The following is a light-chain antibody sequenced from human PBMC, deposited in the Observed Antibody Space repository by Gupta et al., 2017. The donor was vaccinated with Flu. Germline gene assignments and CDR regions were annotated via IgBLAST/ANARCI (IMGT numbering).Light chain of an antibody. Sequence: QSELTQLPSASGTPGQRVTISCSGSSANIESNSVTWYQQFPGTAPKLLIYYNDQRPAGVPDRVAGSKSGTSASRAIRGLQSEDEADYYCAAWDDSMGGWVFGGGTKLPVL. CDR3: AAWDDSMGGWV. V-gene: IGLV1-44*01. CDR2: YND. J-gene: IGLJ3*02. CDR1: SANIESNS.